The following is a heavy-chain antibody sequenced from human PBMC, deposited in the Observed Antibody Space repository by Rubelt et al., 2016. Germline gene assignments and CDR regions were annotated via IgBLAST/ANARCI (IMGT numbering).Heavy chain of an antibody. CDR2: IYYSGST. CDR3: ARTRRSST. Sequence: QVQLQESGPGLVKPSQTLSLTCSVSGGSVRSDGYYWNWIRQHPGKGLEWIGYIYYSGSTYYNPSLKSRVTISVDTSKNQFSLKLSSVTAADTAVYYCARTRRSSTWGQGTLVTVSS. CDR1: GGSVRSDGYY. J-gene: IGHJ5*02. V-gene: IGHV4-31*03. D-gene: IGHD6-13*01.